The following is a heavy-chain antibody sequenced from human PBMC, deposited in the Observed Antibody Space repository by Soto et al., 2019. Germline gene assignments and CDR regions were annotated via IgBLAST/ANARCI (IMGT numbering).Heavy chain of an antibody. CDR2: INHSGST. D-gene: IGHD2-8*01. V-gene: IGHV4-34*01. CDR3: ARGRSNRFNDS. J-gene: IGHJ4*02. CDR1: GGAFSGYY. Sequence: QVQLQQWGAGLLKPSETLSLTCAVYGGAFSGYYWSWIRQPPGQGLEWIGEINHSGSTNYNPSLKSRVTISVDTSKNQFSLKMSSVTAADTAVYYCARGRSNRFNDSWGQGTLVTVSS.